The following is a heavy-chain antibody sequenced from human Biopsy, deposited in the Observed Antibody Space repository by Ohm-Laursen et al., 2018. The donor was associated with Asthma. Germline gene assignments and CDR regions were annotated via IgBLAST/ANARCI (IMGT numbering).Heavy chain of an antibody. J-gene: IGHJ4*02. V-gene: IGHV3-53*01. Sequence: GSLRLSCAASGFAVSRDYMFWVRQAPGKGLEWVSVIYSGGTSHTADSVRGRFTISRDFSKNTLHLQMHSLRVEDTAVYYCAGGDSSGWSHYYFDYWGQGTLVTVSS. CDR3: AGGDSSGWSHYYFDY. CDR1: GFAVSRDY. D-gene: IGHD6-19*01. CDR2: IYSGGTS.